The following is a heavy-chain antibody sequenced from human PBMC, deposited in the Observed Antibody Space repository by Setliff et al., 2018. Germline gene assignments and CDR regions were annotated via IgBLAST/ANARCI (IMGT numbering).Heavy chain of an antibody. J-gene: IGHJ6*02. CDR3: ARVVYYASGSSLSYGMDV. D-gene: IGHD3-10*01. CDR1: GYTFTNYG. Sequence: ASVKVSCKTSGYTFTNYGITWVRQAPGQGLEWMGWINNYNTNTNYAQKLQGRVAMTTDTSTSTAYMELRSLRSDDSAVYYCARVVYYASGSSLSYGMDVWGQGTAVTVSS. V-gene: IGHV1-18*01. CDR2: INNYNTNT.